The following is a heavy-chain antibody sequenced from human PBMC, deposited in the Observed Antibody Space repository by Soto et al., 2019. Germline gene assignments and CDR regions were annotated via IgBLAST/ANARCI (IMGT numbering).Heavy chain of an antibody. CDR2: INTGNGNT. Sequence: ASVKVSCKASGITSTTYAIHWVRQAPGQGLEWMGWINTGNGNTRYSQRFLGRVSLTTDTSASIASMDLSSLTSEDTAVYYCARAISGYVTWGQGTLVTVSS. J-gene: IGHJ5*02. V-gene: IGHV1-3*04. CDR1: GITSTTYA. D-gene: IGHD5-12*01. CDR3: ARAISGYVT.